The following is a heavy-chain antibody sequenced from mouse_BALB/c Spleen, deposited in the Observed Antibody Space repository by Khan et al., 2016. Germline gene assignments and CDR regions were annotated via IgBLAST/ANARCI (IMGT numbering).Heavy chain of an antibody. CDR3: AKVDDCDSDGAWFAY. V-gene: IGHV2-5-1*01. J-gene: IGHJ3*01. D-gene: IGHD2-13*01. CDR2: IWRGGNT. CDR1: GFSLTTYV. Sequence: QVQLQQSGPSLVQPSQSLSITCTVSGFSLTTYVVHWVRQSPGKGLEWLGVIWRGGNTDYNAAFMSRLRITKDNSKSQAFFKMNSLQADDTAIYYCAKVDDCDSDGAWFAYWGQGSLVTVSA.